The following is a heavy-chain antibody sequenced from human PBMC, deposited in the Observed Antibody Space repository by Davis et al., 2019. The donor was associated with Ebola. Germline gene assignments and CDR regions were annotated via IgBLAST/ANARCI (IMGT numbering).Heavy chain of an antibody. D-gene: IGHD6-6*01. CDR1: GYSFTSSA. V-gene: IGHV1-18*01. Sequence: VSVKVSCKTSGYSFTSSAINWVRQAPGQGLEWMGWISAYNGNTNYPQKLQGRVTITRDTATSTVYMELRSLRSDDTAVYYCVREWVKRDSGSSWAYYFDNWGQGTLVTVSS. CDR3: VREWVKRDSGSSWAYYFDN. CDR2: ISAYNGNT. J-gene: IGHJ4*02.